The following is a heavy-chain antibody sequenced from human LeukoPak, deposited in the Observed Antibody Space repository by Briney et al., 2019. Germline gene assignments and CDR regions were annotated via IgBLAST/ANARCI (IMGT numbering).Heavy chain of an antibody. CDR3: AKEVNPLHYDFWSGCPDY. CDR1: GFTFDDYA. CDR2: ISGDGGST. V-gene: IGHV3-43*02. D-gene: IGHD3-3*01. Sequence: GGSLRLSCAVSGFTFDDYAMHWVRQAPGKGLEWVSLISGDGGSTYYADSVKGRFTISRDNSKNSLYLQMNSLRTEDTALYYCAKEVNPLHYDFWSGCPDYWGQGTLVTVSS. J-gene: IGHJ4*02.